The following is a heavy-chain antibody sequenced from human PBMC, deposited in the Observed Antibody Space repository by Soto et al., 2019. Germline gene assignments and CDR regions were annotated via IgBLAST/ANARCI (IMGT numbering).Heavy chain of an antibody. V-gene: IGHV3-23*01. J-gene: IGHJ4*02. CDR2: INADDNT. CDR1: GFIFTSYA. CDR3: AKNYYFDY. Sequence: PGGSLRLSCAASGFIFTSYAMSWVRQAPGKGLEWVSSINADDNTYYAESVRGRFTISRDNSKNTLYLQMNSLRAEDTALYYCAKNYYFDYWGRGTLVTVSS.